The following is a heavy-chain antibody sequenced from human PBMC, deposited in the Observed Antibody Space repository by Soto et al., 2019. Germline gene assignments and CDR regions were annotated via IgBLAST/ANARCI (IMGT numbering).Heavy chain of an antibody. CDR1: GGSFSGYY. Sequence: SATLCLTCAVYGGSFSGYYWSWIRQPPGKGLEWIGEINRSGSTNYNPSLKSRVTISVDTSKNQFSLKLSSVTAADTAVYYCARGGIPKVSSIVVVVAATPLGDDAFDIWGQGTMVTGSS. V-gene: IGHV4-34*01. D-gene: IGHD2-15*01. J-gene: IGHJ3*02. CDR3: ARGGIPKVSSIVVVVAATPLGDDAFDI. CDR2: INRSGST.